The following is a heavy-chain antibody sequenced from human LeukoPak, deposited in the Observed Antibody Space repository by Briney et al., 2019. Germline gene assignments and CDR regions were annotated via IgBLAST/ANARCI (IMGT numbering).Heavy chain of an antibody. V-gene: IGHV3-21*01. J-gene: IGHJ4*02. CDR2: ISSSSSYI. CDR1: GFTFSSYS. CDR3: ARAFGQLVPDY. Sequence: AGGSLRLSCAASGFTFSSYSMNWVRQAPGKGLEWVSSISSSSSYIYYAGSVKGRFTISRDNAKNSLYLQMNSLRAEDTAVYYCARAFGQLVPDYWGQGTLVTVSS. D-gene: IGHD6-6*01.